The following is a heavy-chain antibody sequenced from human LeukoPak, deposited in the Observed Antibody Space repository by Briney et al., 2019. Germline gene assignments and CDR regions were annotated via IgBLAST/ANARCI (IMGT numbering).Heavy chain of an antibody. J-gene: IGHJ3*02. Sequence: GGSLRLSCAASGFTFSNAWMSWVRQAPGKGLEWVGRIKSKTDGGTTDYAAPVKGRFTISRDDSKNTLYLQMNSLKTEDTAVYYCQGSGSYYNGDALDIWGQGTMVTVSS. CDR1: GFTFSNAW. V-gene: IGHV3-15*01. CDR3: QGSGSYYNGDALDI. CDR2: IKSKTDGGTT. D-gene: IGHD3-10*01.